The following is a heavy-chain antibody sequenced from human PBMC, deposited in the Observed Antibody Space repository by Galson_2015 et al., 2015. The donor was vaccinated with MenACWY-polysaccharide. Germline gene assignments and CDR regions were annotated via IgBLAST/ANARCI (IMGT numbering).Heavy chain of an antibody. CDR1: GASINAYY. J-gene: IGHJ4*02. Sequence: SETLSLTCTVSGASINAYYLSWIRQPPGKGLEWIGYIYKSGSTNYNPSLESRVTISVDTSKNQFSLKLNSVTAADTAVYYCARVTSVIRRVISNWGQGTLVTVSS. V-gene: IGHV4-59*01. CDR3: ARVTSVIRRVISN. D-gene: IGHD3-10*01. CDR2: IYKSGST.